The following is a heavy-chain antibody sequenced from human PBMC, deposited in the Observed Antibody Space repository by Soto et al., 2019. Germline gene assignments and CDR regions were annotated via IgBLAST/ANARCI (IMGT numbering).Heavy chain of an antibody. V-gene: IGHV1-18*01. D-gene: IGHD6-19*01. CDR1: GYSFTNYG. J-gene: IGHJ6*03. CDR3: ARDRGVAPPVAGNTHYYYYMDV. Sequence: QDQLVQSGVEVKKPGASVKVSCKASGYSFTNYGITWVRQAPGRGFEWMGWISAYNGNTNYAQKLQGRVTLTTDASTSTAYLELRSLRSDDTAVYYCARDRGVAPPVAGNTHYYYYMDVWGKGTTVTVSS. CDR2: ISAYNGNT.